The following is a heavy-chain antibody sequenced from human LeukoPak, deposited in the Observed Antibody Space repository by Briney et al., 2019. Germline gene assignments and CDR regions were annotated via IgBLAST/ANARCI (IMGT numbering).Heavy chain of an antibody. CDR1: GGSVSSGSYY. CDR3: ARSYDSSGYYPGGLDYYYYGMAV. CDR2: IYYSGST. Sequence: SETLSLTCTVSGGSVSSGSYYWSWIRQPPGKGLEWIGYIYYSGSTNYNPSLKSRVTISVDTSKNHFSLKLSSVTAADTAVYYCARSYDSSGYYPGGLDYYYYGMAVWGQGTTVTVSS. D-gene: IGHD3-22*01. V-gene: IGHV4-61*01. J-gene: IGHJ6*02.